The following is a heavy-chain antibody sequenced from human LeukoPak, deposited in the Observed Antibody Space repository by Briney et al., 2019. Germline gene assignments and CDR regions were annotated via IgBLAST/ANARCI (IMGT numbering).Heavy chain of an antibody. V-gene: IGHV3-53*04. D-gene: IGHD6-19*01. CDR1: GFTVSSNY. CDR2: IYSGGST. Sequence: PGGSLRLSCAASGFTVSSNYMRWVRQAPGKGLEWVSVIYSGGSTYYADSVKGRFTISRHNSKNTLYLQMNSLRAEDTAVYYCAKSSEQWGGAFDIWGQGTMVTVSS. CDR3: AKSSEQWGGAFDI. J-gene: IGHJ3*02.